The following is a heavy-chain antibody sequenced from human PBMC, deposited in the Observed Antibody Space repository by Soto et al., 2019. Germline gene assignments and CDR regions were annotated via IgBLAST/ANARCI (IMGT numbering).Heavy chain of an antibody. J-gene: IGHJ4*02. CDR3: ARVSLLGWITMIVVAATRAVHFDY. V-gene: IGHV1-18*04. CDR2: ISAYNGNT. CDR1: GYTFTSYG. D-gene: IGHD3-22*01. Sequence: QVQLVQSGAEVKKPGASVKVSCKASGYTFTSYGISWVRQAPGQGLEWMGWISAYNGNTNYAQKLQGRVTMTTATSTSTAYMELRSLRSDDTSVYYCARVSLLGWITMIVVAATRAVHFDYWGQGTLVTVSS.